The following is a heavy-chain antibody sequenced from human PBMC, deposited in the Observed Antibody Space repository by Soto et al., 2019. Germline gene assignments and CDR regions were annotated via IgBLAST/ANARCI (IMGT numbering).Heavy chain of an antibody. CDR2: TSYDGNNE. Sequence: PGGSLRLSCAASGFTFSNYAMHWVRQAPGKGLEWVALTSYDGNNEYYTDSVKGRFTISRDNSKNTLFLQMNSPRPEDTAVYYCARIDPGMDQWLAIDYWGQGTLVTVSS. V-gene: IGHV3-30*03. J-gene: IGHJ4*02. D-gene: IGHD6-19*01. CDR3: ARIDPGMDQWLAIDY. CDR1: GFTFSNYA.